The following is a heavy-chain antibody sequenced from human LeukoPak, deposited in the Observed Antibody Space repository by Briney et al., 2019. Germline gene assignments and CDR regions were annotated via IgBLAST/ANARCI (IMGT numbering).Heavy chain of an antibody. V-gene: IGHV4-61*08. CDR1: GGSISSGGYN. CDR3: ARANPYSSSWYLFDY. CDR2: IYYSGST. D-gene: IGHD6-13*01. J-gene: IGHJ4*02. Sequence: SQTLSLTCTVSGGSISSGGYNWSWIRQPPGKGLEWIVYIYYSGSTNYNPSLKSRVTISVDTSKNQFSLKLSSVTAADTAVYYCARANPYSSSWYLFDYWGQGTLVTVSS.